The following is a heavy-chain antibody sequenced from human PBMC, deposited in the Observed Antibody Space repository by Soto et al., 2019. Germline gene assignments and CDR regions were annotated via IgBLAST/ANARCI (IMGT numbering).Heavy chain of an antibody. D-gene: IGHD1-26*01. CDR1: GFTFSSYG. CDR2: IWYDGSNK. V-gene: IGHV3-33*01. CDR3: ARDQVGAIQRNYYYGMDV. Sequence: QVQLVESGGGVVQPGRSLRLSCAASGFTFSSYGMHWVRQAPGKGLEWVAVIWYDGSNKYYADSVKGRFTISRDNSKNTLYLQMNSLRAEDTAVYYCARDQVGAIQRNYYYGMDVWGQGTTVTVSS. J-gene: IGHJ6*02.